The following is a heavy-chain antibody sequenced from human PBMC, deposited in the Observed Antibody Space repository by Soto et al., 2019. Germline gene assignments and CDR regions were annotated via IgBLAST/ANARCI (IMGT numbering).Heavy chain of an antibody. D-gene: IGHD3-10*01. J-gene: IGHJ6*02. Sequence: EVQLLESGGGLVQPGGSLRLSCAASGFTFSSYAMSWVRQAPGKGLEWVSAIRGSGGSTYYADSVKGRFTISRDNSKNTLYLQMNSLRAEDTAVYYCANVLGFGEPYYYGMDVWGQGTTVTVSS. V-gene: IGHV3-23*01. CDR1: GFTFSSYA. CDR2: IRGSGGST. CDR3: ANVLGFGEPYYYGMDV.